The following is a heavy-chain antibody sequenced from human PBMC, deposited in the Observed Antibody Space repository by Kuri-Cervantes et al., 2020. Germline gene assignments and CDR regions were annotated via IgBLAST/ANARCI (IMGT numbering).Heavy chain of an antibody. V-gene: IGHV4-34*08. CDR2: INQSGST. Sequence: GSLRLSCAASGFTFSDYYMSWIRQPPGKGLEWIGEINQSGSTNYNPSLKTRRTVSVDTSQNQFSLKLSSVTAADTAVYYCAATLDYYDSSGYYFRWGQGTLVTVSS. CDR3: AATLDYYDSSGYYFR. CDR1: GFTFSDYY. D-gene: IGHD3-22*01. J-gene: IGHJ4*02.